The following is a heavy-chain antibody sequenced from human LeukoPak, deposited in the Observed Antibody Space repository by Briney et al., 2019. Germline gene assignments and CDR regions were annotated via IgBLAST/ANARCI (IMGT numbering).Heavy chain of an antibody. CDR3: ASHSIAAAGSFDY. D-gene: IGHD6-13*01. CDR1: GYTFTSYY. CDR2: INPSGGST. Sequence: ASVKVSCKASGYTFTSYYMHWVRQGPGQGLEWMGIINPSGGSTSYAQKFQGRVTMTRDMSTSTVYMELSSLRSEDTAVYYCASHSIAAAGSFDYWGQGTLVTVSS. V-gene: IGHV1-46*01. J-gene: IGHJ4*02.